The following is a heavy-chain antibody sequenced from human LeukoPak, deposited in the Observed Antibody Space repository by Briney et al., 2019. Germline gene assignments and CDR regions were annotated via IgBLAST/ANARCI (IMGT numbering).Heavy chain of an antibody. CDR2: IYYSGST. V-gene: IGHV4-59*01. J-gene: IGHJ4*02. CDR3: ARVSSDYDVHFDY. CDR1: GGSISSYY. Sequence: KPSETLSLTCTVSGGSISSYYWTWIRQPPGKGLEWIGYIYYSGSTNYNPSLKSRVTISVDTSKNQFSLKLNSVTAADTAVYYCARVSSDYDVHFDYWGQGTLVTVSS. D-gene: IGHD5-12*01.